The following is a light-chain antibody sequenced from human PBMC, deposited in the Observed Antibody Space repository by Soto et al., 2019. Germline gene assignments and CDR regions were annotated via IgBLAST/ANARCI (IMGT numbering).Light chain of an antibody. CDR3: SSYTSSSPLV. Sequence: QSALTQPASVSGSPGQSITISCTGTSNDVGGYNYVSWYQHHPGKAPKLMIYEVSNRPSGVSNRFSGSKSGNTASLTISGLQAEDEADYYCSSYTSSSPLVFGTGTKLTVL. J-gene: IGLJ1*01. CDR1: SNDVGGYNY. CDR2: EVS. V-gene: IGLV2-14*01.